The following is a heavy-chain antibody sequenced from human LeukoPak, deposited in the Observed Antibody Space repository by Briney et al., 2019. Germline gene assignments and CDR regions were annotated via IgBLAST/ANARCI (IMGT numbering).Heavy chain of an antibody. D-gene: IGHD6-13*01. Sequence: GRSLRLSCTASGFTFSSNGMHWVRQVPGKGLEWVAVISYDGSKKYYADSVKGRFTVSRDDSKNTLYLQMNSLRAEDTAVYYCAKDRSSSWAFDYWGQGTLVTVSS. CDR1: GFTFSSNG. CDR3: AKDRSSSWAFDY. V-gene: IGHV3-30*18. CDR2: ISYDGSKK. J-gene: IGHJ4*02.